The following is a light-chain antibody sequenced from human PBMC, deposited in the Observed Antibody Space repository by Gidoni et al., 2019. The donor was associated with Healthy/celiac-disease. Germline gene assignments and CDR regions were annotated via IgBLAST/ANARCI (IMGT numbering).Light chain of an antibody. V-gene: IGKV3-11*01. J-gene: IGKJ4*01. CDR2: DAS. CDR3: QQRSNWPSST. CDR1: QSVSSY. Sequence: DIVLTQSPATLSLSPGERATLSCRASQSVSSYLAWYQQKPGQAPRLLIYDASNRATGIPARFSGSGSGTDFTLTISSLEPEDFAFYYCQQRSNWPSSTFGGXTKVEIK.